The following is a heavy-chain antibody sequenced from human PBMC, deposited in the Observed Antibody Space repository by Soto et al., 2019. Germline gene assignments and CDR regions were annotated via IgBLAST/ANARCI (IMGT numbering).Heavy chain of an antibody. CDR1: GFTFSSYA. Sequence: PGGSLRLSCAASGFTFSSYAMSWVRQAPGKGLEWVSAISGSGGSTYYADSVKGRFTISRDNSKNTLYLQMNSLRAEDTAVYYCAKDFPRPKTYYDFWSGYSQIPNWFDPWGQGTLVTVSS. J-gene: IGHJ5*02. D-gene: IGHD3-3*01. CDR2: ISGSGGST. CDR3: AKDFPRPKTYYDFWSGYSQIPNWFDP. V-gene: IGHV3-23*01.